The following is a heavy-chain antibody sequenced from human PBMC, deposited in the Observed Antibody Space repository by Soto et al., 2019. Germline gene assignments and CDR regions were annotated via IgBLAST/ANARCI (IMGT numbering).Heavy chain of an antibody. CDR2: IWYDGSNK. J-gene: IGHJ6*02. CDR1: GFTFSSYG. Sequence: GGSLRLSCAASGFTFSSYGMHWVRQAPGKGLEWVAVIWYDGSNKYYADSVKGRFTISRDNSKNTLYLQMNSLRAEDTAVYYCARDVAVGATHYYYGMDVWGQGTTVTVSS. V-gene: IGHV3-33*01. D-gene: IGHD1-26*01. CDR3: ARDVAVGATHYYYGMDV.